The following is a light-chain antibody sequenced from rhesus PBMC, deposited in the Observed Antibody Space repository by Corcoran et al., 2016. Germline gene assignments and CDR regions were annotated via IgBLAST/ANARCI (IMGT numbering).Light chain of an antibody. V-gene: IGKV2-91*01. J-gene: IGKJ3*01. CDR2: LGS. CDR1: QSLLHSNGYTY. CDR3: MQGTQLPFT. Sequence: DIVMTQTPLSLPVTPGEPASISCRSSQSLLHSNGYTYLDWYLQKPVQSPQLWIYLGSNRASGVPDRFSGSGSGADFTLKISRVEAEDVGVYYCMQGTQLPFTFGPGTKLDIK.